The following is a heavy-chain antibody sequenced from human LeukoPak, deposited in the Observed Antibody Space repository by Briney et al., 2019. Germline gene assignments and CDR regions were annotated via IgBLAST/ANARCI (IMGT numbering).Heavy chain of an antibody. CDR1: RFTFSNAW. Sequence: SGGCLSLSCAASRFTFSNAWMSWVRQAPGKGLEWVGRIQSKAEGGTTDYAAPVKGRFTISRDDSKNTLYLQMNSLKTEDTAMYYCATETYTTPVPFDYWGQGTLVTVSS. D-gene: IGHD1-1*01. CDR2: IQSKAEGGTT. J-gene: IGHJ4*02. CDR3: ATETYTTPVPFDY. V-gene: IGHV3-15*01.